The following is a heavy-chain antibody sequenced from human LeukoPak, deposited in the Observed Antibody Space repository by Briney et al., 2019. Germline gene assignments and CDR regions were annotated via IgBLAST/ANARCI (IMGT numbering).Heavy chain of an antibody. CDR1: GFTFDDYA. Sequence: GGSLRLSCAASGFTFDDYAMHWVRQAPGKGLEWVSGISWNSGSIGYADSVKGRFTISRVNAKTSLYLQMNSLRAEDTALYYCAKAEGVDIVVVPAAITPFDYWGQGTLVTVSS. CDR2: ISWNSGSI. J-gene: IGHJ4*02. CDR3: AKAEGVDIVVVPAAITPFDY. D-gene: IGHD2-2*01. V-gene: IGHV3-9*01.